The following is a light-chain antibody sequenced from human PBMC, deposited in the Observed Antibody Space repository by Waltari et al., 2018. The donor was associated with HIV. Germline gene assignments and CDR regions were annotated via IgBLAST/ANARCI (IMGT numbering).Light chain of an antibody. CDR2: EVS. CDR3: SSYASINNWV. J-gene: IGLJ2*01. V-gene: IGLV2-8*01. Sequence: QSALTQPPSASGSPGQPVTISCTGTSSDVGGYNYVSWYQQHPGKAPILMIYEVSKRPAGVPGRFSGSKSGNASSLTVSGLQADDEADYYCSSYASINNWVFGGGTKLTVL. CDR1: SSDVGGYNY.